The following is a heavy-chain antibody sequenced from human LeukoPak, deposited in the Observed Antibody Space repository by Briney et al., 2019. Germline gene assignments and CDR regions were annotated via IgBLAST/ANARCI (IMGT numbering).Heavy chain of an antibody. CDR3: ARDEAPWDYGDYGWFDP. V-gene: IGHV1-69*06. CDR1: GGTFSSYA. Sequence: GASVKVSCKASGGTFSSYAISWVRQAPGQGLEWMGGIIPIFGTTNYAQKFQGRVTITADKSTSTVYMELSSLRSEDTAVYYCARDEAPWDYGDYGWFDPWGQGTLVTVSS. J-gene: IGHJ5*02. CDR2: IIPIFGTT. D-gene: IGHD4-17*01.